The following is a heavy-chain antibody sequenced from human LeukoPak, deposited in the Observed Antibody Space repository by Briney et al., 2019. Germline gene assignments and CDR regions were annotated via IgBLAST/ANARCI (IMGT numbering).Heavy chain of an antibody. CDR2: VYATGIT. V-gene: IGHV4-4*07. J-gene: IGHJ6*03. Sequence: ASETMSLTCTVSGGSISGFHWNWIRQPAGKGLEWIGRVYATGITNYNPSLQSRVSMSVHMSKSQFSLQLTSVTAADTAVYYCAREGKCTTGSCFVGYYYDYLDVWGKGTTVTVSS. CDR1: GGSISGFH. CDR3: AREGKCTTGSCFVGYYYDYLDV. D-gene: IGHD2-15*01.